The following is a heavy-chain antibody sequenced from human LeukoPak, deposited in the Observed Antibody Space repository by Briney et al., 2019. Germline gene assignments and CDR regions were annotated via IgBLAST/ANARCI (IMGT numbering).Heavy chain of an antibody. D-gene: IGHD6-19*01. CDR2: ISSSGSTI. CDR1: GFTFSDYY. CDR3: AREYSSGWYTFDY. J-gene: IGHJ4*02. V-gene: IGHV3-11*01. Sequence: GGSLRLSCAAPGFTFSDYYMSWIRQAPGKGLEWVSYISSSGSTIYYADSVKGRFTISRDNAKNSLYLQMNSLRAEDTAVYYCAREYSSGWYTFDYWGQGTLVTVSS.